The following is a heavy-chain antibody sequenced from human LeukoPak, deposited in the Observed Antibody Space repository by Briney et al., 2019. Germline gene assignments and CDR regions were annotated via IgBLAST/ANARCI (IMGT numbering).Heavy chain of an antibody. CDR3: ARDRYYGSGSYPGDY. J-gene: IGHJ4*02. CDR2: ISSSGSTI. V-gene: IGHV3-11*01. CDR1: GFTFSDYH. D-gene: IGHD3-10*01. Sequence: PGGSLRLSCAASGFTFSDYHMSWIRQAPGKGLEWVSYISSSGSTIYYADSVKGRFTISRDNAKNSLYLQMNSLRAEDTAVYYCARDRYYGSGSYPGDYWGQGTLVTVSS.